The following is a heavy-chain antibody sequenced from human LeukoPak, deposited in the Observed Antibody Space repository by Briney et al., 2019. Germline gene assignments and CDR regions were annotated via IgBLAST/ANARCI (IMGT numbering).Heavy chain of an antibody. V-gene: IGHV3-7*01. CDR2: IKQDGSEK. D-gene: IGHD3-22*01. Sequence: GGSLRLSCAASGFTFSSYWMSWVRQAPGKGLEWVANIKQDGSEKYYVDSVKGRFTISRDNAKNSLYLQMNSLRAEDTAVYYCAREGGWLPAYYFDYWGQGTLVTVSS. CDR1: GFTFSSYW. J-gene: IGHJ4*02. CDR3: AREGGWLPAYYFDY.